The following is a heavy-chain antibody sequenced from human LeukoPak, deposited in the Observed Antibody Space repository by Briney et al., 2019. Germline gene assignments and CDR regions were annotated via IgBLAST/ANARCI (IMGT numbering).Heavy chain of an antibody. J-gene: IGHJ4*02. V-gene: IGHV1-24*01. CDR1: GYTLTELS. D-gene: IGHD1-26*01. CDR3: ATVSYSGSYYPCCYFDY. CDR2: FDPEDGET. Sequence: ASVKVSCNVSGYTLTELSMHWVRQAPGKGLEWMGGFDPEDGETIYAQKFQGRVTMTEDTSTDTAYMELSSLRSEDTAVYYCATVSYSGSYYPCCYFDYWGQGTLVTVSS.